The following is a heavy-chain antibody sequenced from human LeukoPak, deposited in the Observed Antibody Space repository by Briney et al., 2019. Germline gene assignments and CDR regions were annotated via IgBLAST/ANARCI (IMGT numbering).Heavy chain of an antibody. J-gene: IGHJ5*02. V-gene: IGHV4-59*08. CDR3: ARLHFAAAEEFDP. D-gene: IGHD6-13*01. CDR1: GGSLNGYY. Sequence: SETLSLSCTVSGGSLNGYYWSWIRQPPGKGLEWIGYIYYSGSTNYNPSPKSRVTISVDTSKNQFSLNLSSVTAADTGVYYCARLHFAAAEEFDPWGQGTLVTVSS. CDR2: IYYSGST.